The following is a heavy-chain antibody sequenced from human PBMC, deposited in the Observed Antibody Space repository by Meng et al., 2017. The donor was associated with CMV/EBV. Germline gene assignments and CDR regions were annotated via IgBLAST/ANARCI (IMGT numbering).Heavy chain of an antibody. Sequence: SLSSGGYSWSWIRQHPGKGLEWIGYIYYSGSTYYNPSLKSRVTISVDTSKNQFSLKLSSVTAADTAVYYCARAPYDSSGYLVALGDYWGQGTLVTVSS. CDR2: IYYSGST. CDR3: ARAPYDSSGYLVALGDY. J-gene: IGHJ4*02. D-gene: IGHD3-22*01. CDR1: SLSSGGYS. V-gene: IGHV4-31*02.